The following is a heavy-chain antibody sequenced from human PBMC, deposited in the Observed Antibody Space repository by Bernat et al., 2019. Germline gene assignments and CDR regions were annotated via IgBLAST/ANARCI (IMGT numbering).Heavy chain of an antibody. Sequence: QVQLVQSGAEVKKPGASVKVSCKASGYTFTSYYMHWVRQPPGQGLEWMGIINPSGGSTSYAQKFQGRVTMTRDTATSTVYMELSSLRSEDTAVYYCARSLNTIVVVAAAIDYWGQGTLVTVSS. J-gene: IGHJ4*02. D-gene: IGHD2-2*01. CDR2: INPSGGST. V-gene: IGHV1-46*01. CDR3: ARSLNTIVVVAAAIDY. CDR1: GYTFTSYY.